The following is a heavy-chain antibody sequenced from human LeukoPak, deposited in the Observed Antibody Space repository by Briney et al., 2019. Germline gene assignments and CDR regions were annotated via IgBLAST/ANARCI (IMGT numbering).Heavy chain of an antibody. CDR2: INSDGSST. CDR3: ARVGGYPSVYYFDY. Sequence: GGSLRLSCAASGFTFSSYWMHWVRQAPGKGLVWVSRINSDGSSTSYADSVKGRFTISRDNAKNTLYLQMNSLRAEDTAVYYCARVGGYPSVYYFDYWSQGTLVTVSS. D-gene: IGHD5-12*01. V-gene: IGHV3-74*01. J-gene: IGHJ4*02. CDR1: GFTFSSYW.